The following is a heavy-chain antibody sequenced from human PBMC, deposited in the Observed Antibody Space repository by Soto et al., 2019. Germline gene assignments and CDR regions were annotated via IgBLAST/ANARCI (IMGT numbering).Heavy chain of an antibody. CDR2: IYYSGTT. CDR3: ARSQRGRTAFTFDY. V-gene: IGHV4-61*01. D-gene: IGHD3-16*01. CDR1: GDSVSNDNYY. J-gene: IGHJ4*02. Sequence: TLSLTCAVSGDSVSNDNYYWRWIRQPPGKGLEWIGYIYYSGTTNYNSYLKSRHSLSVDMSKNQFALRLASVTAADTAVYFCARSQRGRTAFTFDYWGQGALVTVSS.